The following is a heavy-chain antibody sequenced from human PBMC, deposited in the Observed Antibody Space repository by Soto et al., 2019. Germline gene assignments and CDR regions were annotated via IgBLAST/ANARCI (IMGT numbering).Heavy chain of an antibody. D-gene: IGHD1-20*01. J-gene: IGHJ4*02. CDR1: GDSISSGTHY. Sequence: PSETLSLTCTVSGDSISSGTHYWNWIRQHPGKGLEWIGYISSSGNSYYSPSLKSRVFMSVDTSKNQFSLKLSSVTAADTAVYYCARFDRITGIGRFDYWGQGTLVTVSS. V-gene: IGHV4-31*03. CDR2: ISSSGNS. CDR3: ARFDRITGIGRFDY.